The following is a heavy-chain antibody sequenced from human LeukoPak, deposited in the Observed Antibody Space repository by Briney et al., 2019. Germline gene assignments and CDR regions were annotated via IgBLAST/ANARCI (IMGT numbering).Heavy chain of an antibody. V-gene: IGHV5-10-1*01. D-gene: IGHD5-18*01. J-gene: IGHJ6*02. CDR3: ARQGGTAMAADYYYGMDV. CDR1: GYSFTSYW. CDR2: IDPSDSYT. Sequence: GESLKISCKGSGYSFTSYWISWVRQMPGKGLEWMGRIDPSDSYTNYSPSFQGHVTISADKSISTAYLKWSSLKASDTAMYYCARQGGTAMAADYYYGMDVWGQGTTVTVSS.